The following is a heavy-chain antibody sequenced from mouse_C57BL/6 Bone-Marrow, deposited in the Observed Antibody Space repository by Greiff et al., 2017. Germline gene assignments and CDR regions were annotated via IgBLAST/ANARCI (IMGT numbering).Heavy chain of an antibody. D-gene: IGHD2-14*01. Sequence: EVNVVESGGGLVKPGGSLKLSCAASGFNFSDYGMHWVRQAPEKGLEWVAYISSGSSTIYYADTVKGRFTIARDNAKNTLFLQMTSLRSEDTAMYYCARQGRYHYFDYWGQGTTVTVSS. CDR1: GFNFSDYG. CDR2: ISSGSSTI. CDR3: ARQGRYHYFDY. J-gene: IGHJ2*01. V-gene: IGHV5-17*01.